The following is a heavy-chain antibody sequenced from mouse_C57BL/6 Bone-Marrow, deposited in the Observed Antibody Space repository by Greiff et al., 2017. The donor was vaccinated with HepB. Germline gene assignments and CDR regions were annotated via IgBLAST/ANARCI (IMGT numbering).Heavy chain of an antibody. CDR2: ISSGSSTI. Sequence: EVQLVESGGGLVKPGGSLKLSCAASGFTFSDYGMHWVRQAPEKGLEWVAYISSGSSTIYYADTVKGRFTISRDNAKNTLFLQMTSLRSEDTAMYYCARTITTVVARAMDYWGQGTSVTVSS. J-gene: IGHJ4*01. V-gene: IGHV5-17*01. CDR1: GFTFSDYG. D-gene: IGHD1-1*01. CDR3: ARTITTVVARAMDY.